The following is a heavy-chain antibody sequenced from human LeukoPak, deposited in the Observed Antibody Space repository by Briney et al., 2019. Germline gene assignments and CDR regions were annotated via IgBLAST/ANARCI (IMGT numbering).Heavy chain of an antibody. Sequence: SQTLSLTCVTSGDSVSSNSAAWNWIRQSPSRGLEWLGRTYYRSKWYNDYAVSVKSRITINPDTSKNQFSLQLNSVTPEDTAVYYCAREITPYYYYYYGMDVWGQGTTVTVSS. CDR3: AREITPYYYYYYGMDV. V-gene: IGHV6-1*01. J-gene: IGHJ6*02. CDR2: TYYRSKWYN. CDR1: GDSVSSNSAA.